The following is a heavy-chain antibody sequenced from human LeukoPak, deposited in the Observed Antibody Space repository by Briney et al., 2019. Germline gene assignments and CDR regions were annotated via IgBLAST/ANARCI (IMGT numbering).Heavy chain of an antibody. V-gene: IGHV3-30*03. CDR2: ISYDGSNK. J-gene: IGHJ4*02. CDR1: GFTFSSYG. Sequence: PGGSLRLSCAASGFTFSSYGMHWVRQAPGKGLEWVAVISYDGSNKYYADSVKGRFTISRDNSKNTLYLQMNSLRAEDTAVYYCAREKGYYDSSGYCLDYWGQGTLVTVSS. D-gene: IGHD3-22*01. CDR3: AREKGYYDSSGYCLDY.